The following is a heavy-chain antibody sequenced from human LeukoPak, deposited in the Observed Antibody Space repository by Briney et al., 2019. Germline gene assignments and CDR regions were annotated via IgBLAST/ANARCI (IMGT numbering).Heavy chain of an antibody. CDR2: ISYDGSNK. V-gene: IGHV3-30*18. CDR3: AKGAFSSSWGIEYFQH. D-gene: IGHD6-13*01. CDR1: GFTFSSYG. Sequence: GGSLRLSCAASGFTFSSYGMHWVRQAPGKGLEWVAVISYDGSNKYYADSVKGRFTISRDNSKNSLYLQMNSLRTEDTALYYCAKGAFSSSWGIEYFQHWGQGTLVTVSS. J-gene: IGHJ1*01.